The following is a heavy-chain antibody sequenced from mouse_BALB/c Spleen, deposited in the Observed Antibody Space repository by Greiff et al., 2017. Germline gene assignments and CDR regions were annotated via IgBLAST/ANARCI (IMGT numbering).Heavy chain of an antibody. Sequence: DVKLVESGGGLVKPGGSLKLSCAASGFTFSSYTMSWVRQTPEKRLEWVATISSGGSYTYYPDSVKGRFTISRDNAKNTLYLQMSSLKSEDTAMYYCTRDNDSAMDYWGQGTSVTVSS. D-gene: IGHD2-4*01. CDR2: ISSGGSYT. J-gene: IGHJ4*01. V-gene: IGHV5-6-4*01. CDR1: GFTFSSYT. CDR3: TRDNDSAMDY.